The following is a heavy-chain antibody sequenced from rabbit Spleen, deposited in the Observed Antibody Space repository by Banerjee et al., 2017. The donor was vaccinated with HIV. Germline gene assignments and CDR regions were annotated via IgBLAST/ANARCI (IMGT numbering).Heavy chain of an antibody. CDR2: MDTGSSGFT. CDR3: ARQGYYGGAYTTYPYAFNL. Sequence: QSLEESGGDLVKPGASLTLTCTASGVSFSSNNYMCWVRQAPGKGLEWIACMDTGSSGFTYFASWAKGRFTISKTSSTTVTLQMTSLTAADTATYFCARQGYYGGAYTTYPYAFNLWGQGTLVTVS. V-gene: IGHV1S40*01. D-gene: IGHD6-1*01. J-gene: IGHJ4*01. CDR1: GVSFSSNNY.